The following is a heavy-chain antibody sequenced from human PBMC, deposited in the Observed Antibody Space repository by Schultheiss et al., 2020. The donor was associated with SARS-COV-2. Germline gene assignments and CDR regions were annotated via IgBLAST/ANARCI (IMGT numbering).Heavy chain of an antibody. D-gene: IGHD4-23*01. CDR3: ARGTSRWLPDY. Sequence: GSLRLSCPASGFTFSSFAMSWVRQAPGKGLEWIGEVNHSGSTNYNPSLKSRVSISVDTSTNQFSLKLSSVTAADTAVYYCARGTSRWLPDYWGQGTLVTVSS. CDR2: VNHSGST. CDR1: GFTFSSFA. J-gene: IGHJ4*02. V-gene: IGHV4-34*01.